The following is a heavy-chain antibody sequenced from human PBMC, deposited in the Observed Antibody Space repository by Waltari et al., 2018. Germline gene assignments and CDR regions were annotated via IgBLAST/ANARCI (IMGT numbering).Heavy chain of an antibody. CDR1: GFTVSNAW. J-gene: IGHJ4*02. D-gene: IGHD3-22*01. V-gene: IGHV3-15*01. CDR2: IKSKTDGGTT. CDR3: TTAQNYYDSSGYLDY. Sequence: EVQLVESGGGLVKPGGSLRLSCAASGFTVSNAWMSWVRQAPGKGLEWVGRIKSKTDGGTTDYAAPVKGRFTISRDDSKNTLYLQMNSLKTEDTAVYYCTTAQNYYDSSGYLDYWGQGTLVTVSS.